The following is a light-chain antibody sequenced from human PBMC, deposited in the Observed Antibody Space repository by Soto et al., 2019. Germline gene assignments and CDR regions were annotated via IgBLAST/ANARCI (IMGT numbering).Light chain of an antibody. CDR2: GTS. J-gene: IGKJ1*01. Sequence: EIVLTQSPGTLSLSPGERATLSCRASQSVSSSYLAWYQQKPGQAPRLLIYGTSSRATAIPDRFSGSGSGTDFTLTIIRLEPEDFAVYYCQQYGSASWTFGQGTKVEIK. CDR1: QSVSSSY. V-gene: IGKV3-20*01. CDR3: QQYGSASWT.